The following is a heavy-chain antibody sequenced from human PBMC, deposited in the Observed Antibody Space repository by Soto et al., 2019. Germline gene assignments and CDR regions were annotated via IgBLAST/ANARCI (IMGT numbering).Heavy chain of an antibody. CDR1: GYSFTSYW. J-gene: IGHJ6*02. Sequence: GESLKISCKGSGYSFTSYWIGWVRQMPGKGLEWMGIIYPADSDTRYSPSFQGQVTISADKSISTAYLQWSSLKASDTAIYYCARTAAAGKYYYGVDVWGQGTTVTVS. CDR3: ARTAAAGKYYYGVDV. D-gene: IGHD6-13*01. V-gene: IGHV5-51*01. CDR2: IYPADSDT.